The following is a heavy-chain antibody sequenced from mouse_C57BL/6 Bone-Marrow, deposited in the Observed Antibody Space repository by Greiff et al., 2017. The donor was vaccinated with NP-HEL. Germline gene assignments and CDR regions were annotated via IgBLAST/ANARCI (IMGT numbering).Heavy chain of an antibody. CDR1: GYAFSSYW. J-gene: IGHJ2*01. CDR2: LYPGDGDT. Sequence: VQLKESGAELVKPGASVKISCKASGYAFSSYWMNWVKQRPGTGLEWIGQLYPGDGDTNYNGKFKGKATLTADKSSSTSYMQLSSLTSEDSAVYFCARGWVPDYWGQGTTLTVSS. V-gene: IGHV1-80*01. D-gene: IGHD1-1*02. CDR3: ARGWVPDY.